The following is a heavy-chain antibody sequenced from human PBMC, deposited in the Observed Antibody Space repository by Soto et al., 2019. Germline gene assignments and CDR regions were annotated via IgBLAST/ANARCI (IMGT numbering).Heavy chain of an antibody. CDR2: IYYSGST. J-gene: IGHJ6*02. D-gene: IGHD3-3*01. V-gene: IGHV4-39*01. Sequence: PSETLSLTCTVSGGSISSSSYYWGWIRQPPGKGLEWIGSIYYSGSTYYNPSLKSRVTISVDTSKNQFSLKLSSVTAADTAVYYCARTYYDFWSGYYYYGMDVWGQGTTVT. CDR1: GGSISSSSYY. CDR3: ARTYYDFWSGYYYYGMDV.